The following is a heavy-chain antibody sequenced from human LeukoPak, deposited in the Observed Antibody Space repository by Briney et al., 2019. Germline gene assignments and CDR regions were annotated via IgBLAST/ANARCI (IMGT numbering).Heavy chain of an antibody. D-gene: IGHD6-13*01. CDR3: AKGLRSSSLQPGMDV. CDR2: VSGSGGST. CDR1: GFTFSSYA. Sequence: GGSLRLSCVSSGFTFSSYAMSWVRQAPGKGLEWVSGVSGSGGSTYYADSVKGRFTISRDKSENTLYLQMNSLRAEDTAVYYCAKGLRSSSLQPGMDVWGQGTTVTVSS. J-gene: IGHJ6*02. V-gene: IGHV3-23*01.